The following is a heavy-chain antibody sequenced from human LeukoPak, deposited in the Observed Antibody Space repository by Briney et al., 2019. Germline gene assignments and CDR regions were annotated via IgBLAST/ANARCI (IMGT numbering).Heavy chain of an antibody. CDR3: ARGKEVITMLRGLKPGYYFDY. J-gene: IGHJ4*02. CDR1: GGSISSSSYY. CDR2: IYYSVST. V-gene: IGHV4-39*07. D-gene: IGHD3-10*01. Sequence: PSETLSLTCTVSGGSISSSSYYWGWIRQPPGKGLEWIGSIYYSVSTHDNPSPKSRVTISVDTSKNQFSLKLSSVTAADTAVYYCARGKEVITMLRGLKPGYYFDYWGQGTLVTVSS.